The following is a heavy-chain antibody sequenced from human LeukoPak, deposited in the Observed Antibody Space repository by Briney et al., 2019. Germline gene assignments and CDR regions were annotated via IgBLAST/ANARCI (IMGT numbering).Heavy chain of an antibody. CDR2: ISGRGGST. CDR3: AKEQAYGVYLGNFYNYYYGMDV. CDR1: GFTFSNYA. Sequence: GGSLRLSCAASGFTFSNYAMTWVRQAQGKGLEWVSVISGRGGSTYGADSVKGRFTISRDNSKNTLYLQMNSLRAEDTAVYYCAKEQAYGVYLGNFYNYYYGMDVWGQGTTVSVSS. J-gene: IGHJ6*02. D-gene: IGHD2-8*01. V-gene: IGHV3-23*01.